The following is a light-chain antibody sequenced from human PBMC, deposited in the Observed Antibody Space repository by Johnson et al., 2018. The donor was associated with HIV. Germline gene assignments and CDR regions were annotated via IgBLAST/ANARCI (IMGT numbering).Light chain of an antibody. CDR1: SSNIGNSY. V-gene: IGLV1-51*01. J-gene: IGLJ1*01. CDR3: GTWDSSLSAPV. Sequence: QSILTQPPSVSAAPGQKVTISCSGSSSNIGNSYVSWYQQLPGTAPKLLIYDNNKRPSGIPDRFSGSKSGTSATLGITGLQTGDEADYYCGTWDSSLSAPVFGTGTKVTVL. CDR2: DNN.